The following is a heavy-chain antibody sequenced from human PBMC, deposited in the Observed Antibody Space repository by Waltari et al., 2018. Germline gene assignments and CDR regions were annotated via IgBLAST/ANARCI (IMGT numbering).Heavy chain of an antibody. J-gene: IGHJ6*02. CDR2: INAGNGNT. D-gene: IGHD3-10*01. Sequence: QVQLVQSGAEVRKPGASVKVSCKASGYTFTSYAMHWVRQAPGQRLEWMGWINAGNGNTKYSQKFQGRVTITRDTSASTAYMELSSLRSEDTAVYYCARDRPIPWFRELFGMDVWGQGTTVTVSS. CDR1: GYTFTSYA. V-gene: IGHV1-3*01. CDR3: ARDRPIPWFRELFGMDV.